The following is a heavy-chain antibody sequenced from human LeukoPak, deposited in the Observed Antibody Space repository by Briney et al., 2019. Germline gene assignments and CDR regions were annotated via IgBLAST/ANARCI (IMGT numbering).Heavy chain of an antibody. CDR1: SASINSYY. CDR3: AREHCSGGSCYSIYYYYMDV. J-gene: IGHJ6*03. CDR2: IFYSGAT. Sequence: SETLSLTCTVSSASINSYYWSWIRQSPGKGLEWIGYIFYSGATNYNPSLKSRITISLDTSKNQFSLKLSSVTAADTAVYYCAREHCSGGSCYSIYYYYMDVWGKGTTVTVSS. V-gene: IGHV4-59*12. D-gene: IGHD2-15*01.